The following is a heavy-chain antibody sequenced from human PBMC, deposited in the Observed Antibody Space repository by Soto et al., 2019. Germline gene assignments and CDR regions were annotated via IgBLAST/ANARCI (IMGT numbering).Heavy chain of an antibody. CDR1: GYSFSNYW. CDR2: IFPADSDT. D-gene: IGHD2-15*01. Sequence: PGETLKISCKGSGYSFSNYWIAWVRQMPGKGLEWRGIIFPADSDTKYSPSFQGQVTISADKSISTAYLQGSSLKASDTAMYYCASSVVGPSTMNDFDYGGQGSLVTVSS. V-gene: IGHV5-51*01. J-gene: IGHJ4*02. CDR3: ASSVVGPSTMNDFDY.